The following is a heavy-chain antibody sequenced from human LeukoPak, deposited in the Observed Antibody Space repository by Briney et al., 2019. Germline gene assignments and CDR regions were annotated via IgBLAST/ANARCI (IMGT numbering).Heavy chain of an antibody. J-gene: IGHJ4*02. V-gene: IGHV3-7*01. CDR1: GFTFSSYW. D-gene: IGHD3-3*01. Sequence: PGGSLRLSCAASGFTFSSYWMSWVRQAPGKGLEWVANIKQDGSEKYYVDSVKGRFTISRDNAKNSLYLQTNSPRAEDTAVYYWASDFNFLSGYYGYWGQGTLVTVSS. CDR2: IKQDGSEK. CDR3: ASDFNFLSGYYGY.